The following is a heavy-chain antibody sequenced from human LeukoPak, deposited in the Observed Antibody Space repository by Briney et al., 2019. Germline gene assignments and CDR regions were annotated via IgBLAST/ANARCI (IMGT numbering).Heavy chain of an antibody. V-gene: IGHV3-21*01. CDR3: ARHYDFSSGSFGY. D-gene: IGHD3-3*01. CDR2: ISSSSSYT. CDR1: GFIFSNYN. Sequence: GGSLRLSCAGSGFIFSNYNMNWVRQAPGKGLEWVSSISSSSSYTYYADSVKGRFSISRDNAKKSMYLQMNSLRAEDTAVYYCARHYDFSSGSFGYWGQGTLVTVSS. J-gene: IGHJ4*02.